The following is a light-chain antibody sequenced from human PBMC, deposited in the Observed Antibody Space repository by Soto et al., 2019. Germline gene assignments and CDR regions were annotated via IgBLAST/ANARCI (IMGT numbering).Light chain of an antibody. CDR2: AAS. V-gene: IGKV1-27*01. J-gene: IGKJ1*01. CDR3: QKYNSAPHT. Sequence: DIQMTQSPSSLSASVGDRVTITCRASQGISNYLAWYQQKPGKVPKLLIYAASTLQSGVPSRFSGSGSGTDFPHTIGSLQPEDVATYYCQKYNSAPHTFGQGTKVESK. CDR1: QGISNY.